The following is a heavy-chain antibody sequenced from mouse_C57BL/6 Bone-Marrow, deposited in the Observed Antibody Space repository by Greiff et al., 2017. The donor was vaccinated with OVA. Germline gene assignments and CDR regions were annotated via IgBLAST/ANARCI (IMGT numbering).Heavy chain of an antibody. J-gene: IGHJ4*01. Sequence: DVMLVESGGGLVQPGGSLKLSCAASGFTFSDYYMYWVRQTPEKRLEWVAYISNGGGSTYYPDTVKGRFTISRDNAKNTLYLQMSRLKSEDTAMYYCARPYYYGSRYYYAMDYWGQGTSVTVSS. V-gene: IGHV5-12*01. CDR1: GFTFSDYY. CDR3: ARPYYYGSRYYYAMDY. D-gene: IGHD1-1*01. CDR2: ISNGGGST.